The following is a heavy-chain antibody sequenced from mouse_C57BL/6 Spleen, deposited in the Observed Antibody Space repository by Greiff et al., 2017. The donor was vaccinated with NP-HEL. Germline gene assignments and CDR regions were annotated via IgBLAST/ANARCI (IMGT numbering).Heavy chain of an antibody. V-gene: IGHV1-52*01. D-gene: IGHD3-3*01. J-gene: IGHJ2*01. CDR1: GYTFTSYW. CDR2: IYPSDSET. CDR3: ARSDHDSYVDD. Sequence: VQLQQPGAELVRPGSSVKLSCKASGYTFTSYWMHWVKQRPIQGLEWIGNIYPSDSETHYNQKFKDKATLTVDKSSSTAYMQLSSLTSEDSAVYYCARSDHDSYVDDWGQGATLTVST.